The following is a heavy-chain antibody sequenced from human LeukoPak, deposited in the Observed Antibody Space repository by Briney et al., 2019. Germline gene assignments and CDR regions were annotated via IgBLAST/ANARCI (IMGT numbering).Heavy chain of an antibody. CDR2: IYYSGST. CDR1: GGSISSSSYY. CDR3: ARLSVEYYYDSSGYYSPKRIFDY. V-gene: IGHV4-39*01. D-gene: IGHD3-22*01. J-gene: IGHJ4*02. Sequence: PSETLSLTCTVSGGSISSSSYYWGWIRQPPGKGLEWIGSIYYSGSTYYNPSLKSRVTISVDTSKNQFSLKLSPVTAADTAVYYCARLSVEYYYDSSGYYSPKRIFDYWGQGTLVTVSS.